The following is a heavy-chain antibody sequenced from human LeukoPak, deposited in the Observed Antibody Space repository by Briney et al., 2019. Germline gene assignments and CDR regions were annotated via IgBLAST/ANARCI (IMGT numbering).Heavy chain of an antibody. CDR2: FDPEDGET. CDR3: ATEIGATRLGAFDI. V-gene: IGHV1-24*01. Sequence: GASVKVSCKASGYTFTSYYMHWVRQAPGKGLEWMGGFDPEDGETIYAQKFQGRVTMTEDTSTDTAYMELSSLRSEDTAVYYCATEIGATRLGAFDIWGQGTMVTVSS. CDR1: GYTFTSYY. J-gene: IGHJ3*02. D-gene: IGHD1-26*01.